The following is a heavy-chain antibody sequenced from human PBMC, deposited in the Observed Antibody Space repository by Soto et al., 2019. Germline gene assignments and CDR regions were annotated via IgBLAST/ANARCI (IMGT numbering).Heavy chain of an antibody. CDR3: ARHRTGGSLLWFGEFDY. V-gene: IGHV4-39*01. CDR1: GGSISSSSYY. CDR2: IYYSGST. Sequence: SETLSLTCTVSGGSISSSSYYWGWIRQPPGKGLEWIGSIYYSGSTYYNPSLKRRVTISGDTSKNQFSQKLSSVTAADTAVYYCARHRTGGSLLWFGEFDYWGQGTLVTVSS. D-gene: IGHD3-10*01. J-gene: IGHJ4*02.